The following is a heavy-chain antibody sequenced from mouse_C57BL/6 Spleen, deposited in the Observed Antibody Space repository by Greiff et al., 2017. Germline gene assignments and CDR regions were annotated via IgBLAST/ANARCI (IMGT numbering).Heavy chain of an antibody. D-gene: IGHD3-2*02. V-gene: IGHV1-85*01. J-gene: IGHJ2*01. CDR1: GYTFTSYD. CDR2: IYPRDGST. Sequence: VLLQQSGPELLKPGASVKLSCKASGYTFTSYDITWVKQRPGQGLAWIGWIYPRDGSTSYNEKFKGQVTLTVDTSSSTAYMELHSRTTEDSAVYFCARRSAGYVGWGKGTTLTVSS. CDR3: ARRSAGYVG.